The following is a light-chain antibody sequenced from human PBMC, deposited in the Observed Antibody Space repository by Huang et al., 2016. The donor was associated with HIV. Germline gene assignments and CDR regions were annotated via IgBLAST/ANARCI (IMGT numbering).Light chain of an antibody. J-gene: IGKJ4*01. Sequence: IQLTQSPSSLSAFVGDRVTITCRATQDISNYVAWYQQKPGGAPKLLIYSASPLQSGVPSRFSGSGSGTDFALTISSLQPEDSATYYCQQLNSYPLTFGGGTKVEIE. CDR1: QDISNY. CDR2: SAS. CDR3: QQLNSYPLT. V-gene: IGKV1-9*01.